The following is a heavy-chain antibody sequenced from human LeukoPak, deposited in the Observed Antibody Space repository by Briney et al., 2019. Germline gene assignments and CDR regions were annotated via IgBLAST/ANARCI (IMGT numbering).Heavy chain of an antibody. D-gene: IGHD1-26*01. V-gene: IGHV1-2*02. Sequence: ASVKVSCKASGYTFTGYYMHWVRQAPGQGLEWMGWINPNSGGTNYAQKFQGRVTMTRDTSISTAYMKLSRLRSDDTAVYYCARLSIVGASTRFFDYWGQGTLVTVSS. CDR3: ARLSIVGASTRFFDY. J-gene: IGHJ4*02. CDR2: INPNSGGT. CDR1: GYTFTGYY.